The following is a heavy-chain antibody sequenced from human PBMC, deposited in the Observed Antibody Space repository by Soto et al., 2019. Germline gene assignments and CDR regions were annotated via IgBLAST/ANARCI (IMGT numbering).Heavy chain of an antibody. CDR2: INIGTGDT. Sequence: ASVKVSCKASGYTFTAYSMHWVRQAPGQGLEWLGRINIGTGDTEYSQKFQGRVMIARDTSATTGYLEVSSLRSEDTAVYFCGTVVDRIYGMDVWGQGTTVTVSS. CDR3: GTVVDRIYGMDV. CDR1: GYTFTAYS. D-gene: IGHD5-12*01. J-gene: IGHJ6*02. V-gene: IGHV1-3*04.